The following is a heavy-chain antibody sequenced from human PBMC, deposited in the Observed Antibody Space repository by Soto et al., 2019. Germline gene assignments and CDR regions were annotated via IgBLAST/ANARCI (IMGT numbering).Heavy chain of an antibody. CDR3: ATRNYYDSRGYYYMWYFDY. J-gene: IGHJ4*02. Sequence: GGSLRLSCAASGFTFSNYAMSWVRQAPGKGLEWVSGISDSDGSTYYADSVRGRFTISRDNSKNTLYLQMNSLRAEDTALYYCATRNYYDSRGYYYMWYFDYWGQGALVTVSS. D-gene: IGHD3-22*01. V-gene: IGHV3-23*01. CDR2: ISDSDGST. CDR1: GFTFSNYA.